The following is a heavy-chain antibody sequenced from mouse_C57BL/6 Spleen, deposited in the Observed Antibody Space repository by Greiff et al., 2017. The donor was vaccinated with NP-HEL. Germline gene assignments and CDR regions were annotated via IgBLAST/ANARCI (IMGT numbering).Heavy chain of an antibody. CDR2: IDPSDSET. CDR1: GYTFTSYW. D-gene: IGHD2-14*01. CDR3: ARIRDDAEAWYFDV. Sequence: QVQLQQPGAELVRPGSSVKLSCKASGYTFTSYWMHWVRQRPIQGLEWIGNIDPSDSETHYNQKFKDKATLTVDKSSSTAYMQLSSLTSEDSAVYYCARIRDDAEAWYFDVWGTGTTVTVSS. V-gene: IGHV1-52*01. J-gene: IGHJ1*03.